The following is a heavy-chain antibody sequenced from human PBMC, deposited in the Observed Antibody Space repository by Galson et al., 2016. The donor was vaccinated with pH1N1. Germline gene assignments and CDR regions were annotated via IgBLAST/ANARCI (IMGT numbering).Heavy chain of an antibody. V-gene: IGHV1-18*01. CDR2: ISGYTGNT. Sequence: QSGAEVTKPGESLKISCKDSGYFFSHYGVSWVRQAPGQGLQWMGWISGYTGNTRSLQNFQASVTMTVDTSTSTFYMELRSLRSDDTAAYYCARYLPYRAATEVEAFEMWGQGTMVTVSS. CDR1: GYFFSHYG. J-gene: IGHJ3*02. D-gene: IGHD1-1*01. CDR3: ARYLPYRAATEVEAFEM.